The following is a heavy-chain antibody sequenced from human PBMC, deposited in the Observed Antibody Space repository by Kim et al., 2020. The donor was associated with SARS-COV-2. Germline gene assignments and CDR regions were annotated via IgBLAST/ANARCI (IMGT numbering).Heavy chain of an antibody. CDR3: ARGRTVYFFDSGTQILYF. CDR1: GGPFRGYY. CDR2: ISHSGNT. J-gene: IGHJ4*01. Sequence: SETLSLTCAVYGGPFRGYYWSWIRQPPGKGLEWIGEISHSGNTNYNPSLKTRVTASVDTSKNQFSLKLTSVTAADTATYYCARGRTVYFFDSGTQILYF. V-gene: IGHV4-34*01. D-gene: IGHD3-10*01.